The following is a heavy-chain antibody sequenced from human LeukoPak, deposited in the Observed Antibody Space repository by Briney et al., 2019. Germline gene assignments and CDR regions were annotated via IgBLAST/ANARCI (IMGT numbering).Heavy chain of an antibody. J-gene: IGHJ4*02. Sequence: ASVKISCKVSGYTFTDYYMHWVQQAPGKGLEWMGLVDPGDGETIYAEKFQGRVTITADTSTDTAYMELSSLRSEDTAVYYCATGHDCGRFDYWGQGTLVTVSS. D-gene: IGHD2-21*02. CDR2: VDPGDGET. CDR3: ATGHDCGRFDY. CDR1: GYTFTDYY. V-gene: IGHV1-69-2*01.